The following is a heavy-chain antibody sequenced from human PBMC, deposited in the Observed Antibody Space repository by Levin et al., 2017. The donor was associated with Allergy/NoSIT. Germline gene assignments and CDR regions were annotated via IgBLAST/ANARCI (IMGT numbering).Heavy chain of an antibody. J-gene: IGHJ4*02. Sequence: GGSLRLSCAASGFTFSSYIMHWVRQAPGKGLEWVTVISSDGSNKHYADSVKGRFTISRDNSKNTLYLQMNSLRAEDTAVYYCATAGESGSYFDNWGREPWSPSPQ. D-gene: IGHD2-15*01. CDR1: GFTFSSYI. CDR3: ATAGESGSYFDN. V-gene: IGHV3-30*04. CDR2: ISSDGSNK.